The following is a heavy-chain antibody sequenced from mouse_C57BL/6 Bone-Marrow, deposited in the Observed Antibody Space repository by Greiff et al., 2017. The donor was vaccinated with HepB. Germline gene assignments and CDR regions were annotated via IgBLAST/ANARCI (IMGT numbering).Heavy chain of an antibody. CDR2: IDPSDSYT. V-gene: IGHV1-50*01. D-gene: IGHD1-1*01. J-gene: IGHJ3*01. Sequence: QVQLQQPGAELVKPGASVKLSCKASGYTFTSYWMQWVKQRPGQGLEWIGEIDPSDSYTNYNQKFKGKATLTVDTSSITAYMQLSSLTSEDSAVYYCARVYYGLFAYWGQGTLVTVSA. CDR3: ARVYYGLFAY. CDR1: GYTFTSYW.